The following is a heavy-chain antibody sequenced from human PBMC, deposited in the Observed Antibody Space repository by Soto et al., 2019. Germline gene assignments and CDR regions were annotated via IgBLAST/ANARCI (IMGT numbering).Heavy chain of an antibody. Sequence: SETLSLTCSVSGGSISSYYWSWIRQSPGKRLECIGYIYYTGSTNYKPSLKRRVTMSVDTSKNQFSLKLSSVTAADTAVYFCARHPGSAYDNDAFDIWGQGTMVTVSS. CDR2: IYYTGST. CDR1: GGSISSYY. J-gene: IGHJ3*02. D-gene: IGHD5-12*01. V-gene: IGHV4-59*08. CDR3: ARHPGSAYDNDAFDI.